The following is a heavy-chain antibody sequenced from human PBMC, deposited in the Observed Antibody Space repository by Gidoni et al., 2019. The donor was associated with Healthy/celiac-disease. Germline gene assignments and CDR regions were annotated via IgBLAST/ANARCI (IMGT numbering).Heavy chain of an antibody. CDR3: ARDGWYGVFAQPYYFDY. CDR1: GFTFSSYW. Sequence: EVQLVESGGGLVQPGGSLRLSCAASGFTFSSYWMSWVRQAPGKGLEWVANIKQDGSEKYYVDSVKGRFTISRDNAKNSLYLQMNSLRAEDTAMYYCARDGWYGVFAQPYYFDYWGQGTLVTVSS. V-gene: IGHV3-7*03. D-gene: IGHD6-19*01. CDR2: IKQDGSEK. J-gene: IGHJ4*02.